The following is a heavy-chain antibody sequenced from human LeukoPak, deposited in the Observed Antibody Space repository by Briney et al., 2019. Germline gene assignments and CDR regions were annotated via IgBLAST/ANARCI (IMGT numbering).Heavy chain of an antibody. CDR1: GYTFTSYG. J-gene: IGHJ4*02. V-gene: IGHV1-69*13. D-gene: IGHD3-3*01. CDR2: IIPIFGTA. Sequence: SVTVSCTASGYTFTSYGISWVRQAPGQGLEWMGGIIPIFGTANYAQKFQGRVTITADESTSTAYMELSSLRSEDTAVYYCARDSAGYDFWSGYYGYWGQGTLVTVSS. CDR3: ARDSAGYDFWSGYYGY.